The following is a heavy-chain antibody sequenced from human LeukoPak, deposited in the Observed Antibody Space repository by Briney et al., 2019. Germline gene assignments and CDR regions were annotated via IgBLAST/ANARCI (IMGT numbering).Heavy chain of an antibody. Sequence: GASVKVSCKASGYTFTYYYIHWVRQAPGQGLEWMGWISATNGDTTYAQKFQGRVTMTRDTSISTTFMELSRLRSDDTAVYYCAGEGPHDYDGSVKTTAYWGQGTMVAVSS. J-gene: IGHJ3*01. CDR2: ISATNGDT. CDR1: GYTFTYYY. D-gene: IGHD3-22*01. CDR3: AGEGPHDYDGSVKTTAY. V-gene: IGHV1-2*02.